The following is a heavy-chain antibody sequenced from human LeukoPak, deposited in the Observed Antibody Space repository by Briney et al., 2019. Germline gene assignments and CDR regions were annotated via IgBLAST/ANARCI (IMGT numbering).Heavy chain of an antibody. CDR2: ISYDGSNK. CDR3: AMSLMVRGTCDY. CDR1: GFTFSSYA. Sequence: GGSLRLSCAASGFTFSSYAMHWVHQAPGKGLEWVAVISYDGSNKYYADSVKGRFTISRDNSKNTLYLQMNSLRAEDTAVYYCAMSLMVRGTCDYWGQGTLVTVSS. D-gene: IGHD3-10*01. V-gene: IGHV3-30-3*01. J-gene: IGHJ4*02.